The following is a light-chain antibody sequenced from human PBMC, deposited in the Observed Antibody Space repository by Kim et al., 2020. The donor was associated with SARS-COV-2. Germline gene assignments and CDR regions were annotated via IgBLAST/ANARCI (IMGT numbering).Light chain of an antibody. V-gene: IGLV2-14*03. Sequence: GQSITISCTGTSSDVGTYNYVSWYQQHQGKAPKLMIYDVTNRPSGVSNRFSGSKSGNTASLTISGLQAEDEADYYCSSYTSSSTLVFGGGTQLTVL. CDR1: SSDVGTYNY. J-gene: IGLJ2*01. CDR3: SSYTSSSTLV. CDR2: DVT.